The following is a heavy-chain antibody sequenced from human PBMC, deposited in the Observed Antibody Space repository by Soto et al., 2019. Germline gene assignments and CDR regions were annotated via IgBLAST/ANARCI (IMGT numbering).Heavy chain of an antibody. D-gene: IGHD6-19*01. CDR1: GFTFGDYA. CDR2: IRSKAYGGTT. Sequence: PGGSLRLSXTASGFTFGDYAMSWVRQAPGKGLEWVGFIRSKAYGGTTEYAASVKGRFTISRDDSKSIAYLQMNSLKTEDTAVYYCTRDTGIAVAGTFDYWGQGTLVTVSS. V-gene: IGHV3-49*04. CDR3: TRDTGIAVAGTFDY. J-gene: IGHJ4*02.